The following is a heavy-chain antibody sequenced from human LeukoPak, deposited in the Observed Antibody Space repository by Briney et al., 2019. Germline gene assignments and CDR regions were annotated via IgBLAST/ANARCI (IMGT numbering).Heavy chain of an antibody. V-gene: IGHV1-46*01. Sequence: ASVKVSCKSSGGTFSTYAINWVRQAPGQGLEWMGIINPSGGSTSYAQKFQGRVTMTRDTSTSTVYMELSSLRSEDTAVYYCARDPHSSSWYDYWGQGTLVTVSS. CDR1: GGTFSTYA. CDR2: INPSGGST. J-gene: IGHJ4*02. D-gene: IGHD6-13*01. CDR3: ARDPHSSSWYDY.